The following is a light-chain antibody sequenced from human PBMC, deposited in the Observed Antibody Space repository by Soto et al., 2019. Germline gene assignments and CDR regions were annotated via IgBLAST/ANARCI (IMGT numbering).Light chain of an antibody. CDR3: QQYNTYFSLT. CDR1: QTISSW. V-gene: IGKV1-5*03. J-gene: IGKJ4*02. Sequence: DIQRTQSPSTLSASVGDRVTIACRASQTISSWVAWYQQKPGKAPRLLIYKTSSLESGVPPTCSSSGAGTEFSPPISGLQPDDFASYDCQQYNTYFSLTFGGGTKVDIK. CDR2: KTS.